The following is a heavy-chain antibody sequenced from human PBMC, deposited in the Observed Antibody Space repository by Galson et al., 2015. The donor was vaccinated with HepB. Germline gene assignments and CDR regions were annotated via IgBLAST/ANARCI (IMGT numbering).Heavy chain of an antibody. CDR1: GFTFSSYA. CDR2: ISGSGGST. V-gene: IGHV3-23*01. D-gene: IGHD4-17*01. CDR3: AKDRRGGYGDYVWWFDP. J-gene: IGHJ5*02. Sequence: SLRLSCAASGFTFSSYAMSWVRQAPGKGLEWVSAISGSGGSTYYADSVKGRFTISRDNSKNTLYLQMNSLRAEDTAVYYCAKDRRGGYGDYVWWFDPWGQGTLVTVSS.